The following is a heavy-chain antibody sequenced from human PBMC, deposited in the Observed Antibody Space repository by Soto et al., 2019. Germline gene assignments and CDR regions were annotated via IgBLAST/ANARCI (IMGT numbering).Heavy chain of an antibody. CDR1: GYSFSTYW. V-gene: IGHV5-51*01. J-gene: IGHJ5*02. Sequence: PGESLKISCKGSGYSFSTYWIAWVRQMPGKGLEWMGIIYPGDSDTRYSPSFQGQVTISADKSISTAYLHWSSLKASDTAMYYCARLSNNNWNYHWFEPWGQGTLVTVSS. CDR3: ARLSNNNWNYHWFEP. D-gene: IGHD1-7*01. CDR2: IYPGDSDT.